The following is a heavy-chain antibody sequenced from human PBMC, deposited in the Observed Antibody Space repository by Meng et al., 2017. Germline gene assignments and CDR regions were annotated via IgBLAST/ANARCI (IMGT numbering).Heavy chain of an antibody. CDR3: ARDGIAAAGTGRSYFQH. J-gene: IGHJ1*01. Sequence: RQPHAAGQGLRSPSAYPPRTRTVSGVSIRRLSYDWGWTRQPPGKGLEWIGSIYYSGSTYYNPSLKSRVTISVDTSKNQFSLKLSSVTAADTAVYYCARDGIAAAGTGRSYFQHWGQGTLVTVSS. D-gene: IGHD6-13*01. CDR1: GVSIRRLSYD. CDR2: IYYSGST. V-gene: IGHV4-39*07.